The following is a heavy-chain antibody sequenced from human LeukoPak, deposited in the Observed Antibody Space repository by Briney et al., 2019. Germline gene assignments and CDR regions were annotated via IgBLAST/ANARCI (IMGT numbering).Heavy chain of an antibody. V-gene: IGHV3-30*03. CDR1: GFTFSSYS. CDR3: ARGGSGSYQEYFDY. J-gene: IGHJ4*02. D-gene: IGHD1-26*01. Sequence: GGSLRLSCVASGFTFSSYSMKWVRQAPGKGLEWVAVISYDGSNKYYADSVKGRFTISRDNSKNTLYLQMNSLRAEDTAVYYCARGGSGSYQEYFDYWGQGTLVTVSS. CDR2: ISYDGSNK.